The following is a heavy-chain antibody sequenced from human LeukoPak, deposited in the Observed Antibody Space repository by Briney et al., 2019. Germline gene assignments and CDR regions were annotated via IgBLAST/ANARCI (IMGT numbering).Heavy chain of an antibody. J-gene: IGHJ4*02. V-gene: IGHV3-23*01. D-gene: IGHD5/OR15-5a*01. CDR1: GFTFGTSA. Sequence: GGSLRLSCAASGFTFGTSAMYWVRQAPGKGLEWVSTITDSGGSTFYADSVKGRFTISRDNSRNTLYLQMNSLRADDTAVYYCAKDLAAVSYWGLGSLVTVSS. CDR2: ITDSGGST. CDR3: AKDLAAVSY.